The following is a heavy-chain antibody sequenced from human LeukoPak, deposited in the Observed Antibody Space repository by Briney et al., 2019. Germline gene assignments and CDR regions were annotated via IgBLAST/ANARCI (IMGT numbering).Heavy chain of an antibody. Sequence: SSETLSLTCTVSGGSISSYYWSWIRQPPGKGLEWIGYIYYSGSTNYNPSLKSRVTISVDTSKNQFSLKLSSVTAADTAVYYCARRRTGYSYPQPYYFDYWGQGTLVTVSS. CDR1: GGSISSYY. CDR2: IYYSGST. J-gene: IGHJ4*02. D-gene: IGHD5-18*01. V-gene: IGHV4-59*08. CDR3: ARRRTGYSYPQPYYFDY.